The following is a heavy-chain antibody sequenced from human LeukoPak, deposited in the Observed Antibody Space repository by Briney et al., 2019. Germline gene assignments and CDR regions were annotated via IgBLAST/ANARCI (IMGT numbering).Heavy chain of an antibody. CDR3: AKDPVWHPSYYSYYMDV. V-gene: IGHV3-23*01. CDR1: GLTFRNYA. Sequence: PGGSLRLSCAASGLTFRNYAMSWVRQAPGKGLEWVSTIIGSGGSTYYADSVTGRFTISRDNTKNTLFLQMNSLRAEDTAVYYCAKDPVWHPSYYSYYMDVWGKGTTVTVSS. CDR2: IIGSGGST. J-gene: IGHJ6*03.